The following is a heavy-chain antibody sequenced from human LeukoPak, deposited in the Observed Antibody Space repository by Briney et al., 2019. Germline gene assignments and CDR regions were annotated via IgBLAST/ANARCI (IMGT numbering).Heavy chain of an antibody. Sequence: GGSLRLSCTACGFTFSNTWMAWVRQAPGKGLEWVANINQDGNTKQYVDSVRGRFTISRDNAKNSLYLQMNSLRAEDTGLYHCARDMKGNLDYWGQGTLVTVSS. D-gene: IGHD3-16*01. CDR2: INQDGNTK. CDR3: ARDMKGNLDY. V-gene: IGHV3-7*01. CDR1: GFTFSNTW. J-gene: IGHJ4*02.